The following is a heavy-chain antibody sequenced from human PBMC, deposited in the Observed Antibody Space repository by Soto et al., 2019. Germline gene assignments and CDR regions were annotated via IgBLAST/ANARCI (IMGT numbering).Heavy chain of an antibody. V-gene: IGHV3-11*05. CDR2: ISSSSSYT. D-gene: IGHD6-13*01. CDR3: ARVPAAYGMDV. CDR1: GFTFSDYY. J-gene: IGHJ6*02. Sequence: QVQLVESGGGLVKPGGSLRLSCAASGFTFSDYYMSWIRQAPGKGLEWVSYISSSSSYTNYTDSVKGRFTISRDNAKNSLYLQMNSLRAEDTAVYYCARVPAAYGMDVWGQGTTVTVSS.